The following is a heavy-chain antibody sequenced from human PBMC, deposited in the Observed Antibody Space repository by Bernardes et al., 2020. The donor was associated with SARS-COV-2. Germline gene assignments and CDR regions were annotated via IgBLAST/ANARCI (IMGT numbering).Heavy chain of an antibody. Sequence: GSLRLSCAASGFTVSSNYMSWVRQAPGKGLEWVSVIYSGGSTYYADSVKGRFTISRDNSKNTLYLQMNSLRAEDTAVYYCARAEGITGTEAWYFDLWGRGTLVTVSS. J-gene: IGHJ2*01. CDR3: ARAEGITGTEAWYFDL. CDR1: GFTVSSNY. D-gene: IGHD1-7*01. V-gene: IGHV3-66*01. CDR2: IYSGGST.